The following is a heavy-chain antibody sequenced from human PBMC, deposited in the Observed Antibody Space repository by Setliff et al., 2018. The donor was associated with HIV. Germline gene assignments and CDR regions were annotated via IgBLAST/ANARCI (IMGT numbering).Heavy chain of an antibody. CDR2: ISPYNGDT. V-gene: IGHV1-18*01. D-gene: IGHD3-22*01. J-gene: IGHJ1*01. CDR3: ARGVTRDSIGYYRDEYFQH. CDR1: GYSFNEYG. Sequence: ASVKVSCKASGYSFNEYGISWVRQAPGQGLEWMGWISPYNGDTRYAQKVQGRVTLTTDTSTNTGYMELRTLRSDDTAVYYCARGVTRDSIGYYRDEYFQHWGRAPWSPSPQ.